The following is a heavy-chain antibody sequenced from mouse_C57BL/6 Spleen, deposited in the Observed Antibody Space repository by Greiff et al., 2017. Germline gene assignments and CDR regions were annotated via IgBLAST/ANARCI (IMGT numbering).Heavy chain of an antibody. CDR1: GFTFSDYG. Sequence: EVQGVESGGGLVKPGGSLKLSCAASGFTFSDYGMHWVRQAPEKGLEWVAYISSGSSTIYYADTVKGRFTISRDNAKNTLFLQMTSLRSEDTAMYYCARPYDYDGENYFDYWGQGTTLTVAS. D-gene: IGHD2-4*01. V-gene: IGHV5-17*01. CDR3: ARPYDYDGENYFDY. CDR2: ISSGSSTI. J-gene: IGHJ2*01.